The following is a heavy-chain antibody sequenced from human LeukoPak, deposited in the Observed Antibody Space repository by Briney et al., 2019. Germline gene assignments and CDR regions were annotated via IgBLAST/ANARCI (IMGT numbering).Heavy chain of an antibody. V-gene: IGHV4-34*01. CDR2: INHSGST. CDR1: GFTFSSYS. J-gene: IGHJ6*03. Sequence: GSLRLSCAASGFTFSSYSMNWIRQPPGKGLEWIGEINHSGSTNYNPSLKSRVTISVDTSKNQFSLKLSSVTAADTAVYYCARRVRAVAGYYYYYMDVWGKGTTVTISS. CDR3: ARRVRAVAGYYYYYMDV. D-gene: IGHD6-19*01.